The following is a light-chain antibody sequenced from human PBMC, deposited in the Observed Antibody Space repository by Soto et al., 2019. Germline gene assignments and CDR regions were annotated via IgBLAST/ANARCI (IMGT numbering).Light chain of an antibody. CDR1: SSDVGG. V-gene: IGLV2-14*01. Sequence: ALTQPASVSGSPGQSITISCTGTSSDVGGPRQSPQIMIYKVNNRPSGVSDRFSGSKSGNTASLTISGLQAEDEADYYCNSYTSSNSGVFGTGTKLTVL. CDR3: NSYTSSNSGV. CDR2: KVN. J-gene: IGLJ1*01.